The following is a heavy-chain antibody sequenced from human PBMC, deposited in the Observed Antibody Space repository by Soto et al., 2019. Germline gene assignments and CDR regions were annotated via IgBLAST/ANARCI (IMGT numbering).Heavy chain of an antibody. D-gene: IGHD5-18*01. CDR2: IKSKTDGGTT. CDR3: TTVIRGYSYGHFDY. J-gene: IGHJ4*02. CDR1: GFTFSNAW. Sequence: GRSLRLSCAASGFTFSNAWMSWVRQAPGKGLEWVGRIKSKTDGGTTDYAAPVKGRFTISRDDSKNTLYLQMNSLKTEDTAVYYCTTVIRGYSYGHFDYWGQGTLVTVSS. V-gene: IGHV3-15*01.